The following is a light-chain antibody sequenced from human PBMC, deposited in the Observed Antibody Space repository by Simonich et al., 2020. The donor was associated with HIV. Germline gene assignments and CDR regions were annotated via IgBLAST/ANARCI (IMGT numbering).Light chain of an antibody. V-gene: IGLV2-8*01. Sequence: HSALTQPASVSGSPGQSITISCTGTSSDVGGYNYDSWYQQHPGKAPKLMIYDVSKRPSGVPDRFSGSKSGNTASLTISGLQAEDEADYYCSSYAGSNSLVFGGGTKLTVL. J-gene: IGLJ3*02. CDR1: SSDVGGYNY. CDR3: SSYAGSNSLV. CDR2: DVS.